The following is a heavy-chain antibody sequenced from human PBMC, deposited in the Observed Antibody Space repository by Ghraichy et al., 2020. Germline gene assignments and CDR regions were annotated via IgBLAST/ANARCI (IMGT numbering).Heavy chain of an antibody. CDR1: GYTFTSYG. CDR2: ISAYNDNT. J-gene: IGHJ5*02. Sequence: ASVKVSCKASGYTFTSYGISWVRQAPGQGLEWMGWISAYNDNTNYGQKLQGRVTMTTDTSTSTAYMELRSLRSDDTAVYYCAREVGAAAAERGWFDPWGQGTLVTVSS. CDR3: AREVGAAAAERGWFDP. D-gene: IGHD6-13*01. V-gene: IGHV1-18*01.